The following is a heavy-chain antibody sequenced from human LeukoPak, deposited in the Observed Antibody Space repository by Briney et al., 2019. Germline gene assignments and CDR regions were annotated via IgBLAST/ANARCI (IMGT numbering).Heavy chain of an antibody. D-gene: IGHD3/OR15-3a*01. J-gene: IGHJ6*03. Sequence: SETLALTCAVSGYSISSGYYWGWIRQPPGKGLEWIGSIYHSGSTYYNPSLKSRVTISVDTSKNQFSLKLSSVTAADTAVYYCARQLGIKPYYMDVWGKGTTVTVSS. V-gene: IGHV4-38-2*01. CDR2: IYHSGST. CDR1: GYSISSGYY. CDR3: ARQLGIKPYYMDV.